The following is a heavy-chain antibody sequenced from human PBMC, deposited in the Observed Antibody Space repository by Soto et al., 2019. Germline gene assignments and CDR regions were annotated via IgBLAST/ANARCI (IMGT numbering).Heavy chain of an antibody. CDR2: INPNSGGT. CDR3: AREIERATVAPNYPLWASGRDV. D-gene: IGHD4-4*01. Sequence: ASVKVSCKASGYTFTGYYMHWVRQAPGQGLEWMGWINPNSGGTHYAQKFQGWVTMTRDTSISTANMELSRLRSDDTVGYYCAREIERATVAPNYPLWASGRDVWGQGTTVTVSS. J-gene: IGHJ6*02. CDR1: GYTFTGYY. V-gene: IGHV1-2*04.